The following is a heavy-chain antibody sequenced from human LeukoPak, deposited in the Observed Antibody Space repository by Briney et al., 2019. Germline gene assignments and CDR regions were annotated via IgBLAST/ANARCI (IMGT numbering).Heavy chain of an antibody. J-gene: IGHJ4*02. CDR2: IKQDGSEK. Sequence: GGSLRLSCAASGFTFSSYWMSWVRQAPGKGLEWVANIKQDGSEKYYVDSVKGRFTISRDNAKNSLYLQMNSLRSEDTAVYYCARAYYDILTGYSPYGYWGQGTLVTVSS. CDR3: ARAYYDILTGYSPYGY. D-gene: IGHD3-9*01. V-gene: IGHV3-7*03. CDR1: GFTFSSYW.